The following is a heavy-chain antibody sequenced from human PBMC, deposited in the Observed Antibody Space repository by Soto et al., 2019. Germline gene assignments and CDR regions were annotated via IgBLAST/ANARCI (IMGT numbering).Heavy chain of an antibody. J-gene: IGHJ4*02. CDR2: ISGGGTTM. CDR1: GVRFSDHY. CDR3: AGDPYYYGSAF. Sequence: GGPLRLSCSASGVRFSDHYMTWIRQAPGKGLEWVSKISGGGTTMYYADSVKGRFTVSRDNAKNSLYLQMNSLRAEDTAVYYCAGDPYYYGSAFWGQGALVKVYS. D-gene: IGHD3-10*01. V-gene: IGHV3-11*01.